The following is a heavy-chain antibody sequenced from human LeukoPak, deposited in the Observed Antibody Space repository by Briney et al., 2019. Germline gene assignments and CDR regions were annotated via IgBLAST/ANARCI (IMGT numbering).Heavy chain of an antibody. CDR2: INHSGST. V-gene: IGHV4-34*01. Sequence: SETLSLTCAVYGGSFSGYYWSWIRQPPGKGLEWIGEINHSGSTNYNPSLKSRVTISVDTSKNQFSLKLSSVTAADTAVYYCARDIGIGDWLYAFDIWGQGTMVTVSS. D-gene: IGHD3/OR15-3a*01. CDR3: ARDIGIGDWLYAFDI. J-gene: IGHJ3*02. CDR1: GGSFSGYY.